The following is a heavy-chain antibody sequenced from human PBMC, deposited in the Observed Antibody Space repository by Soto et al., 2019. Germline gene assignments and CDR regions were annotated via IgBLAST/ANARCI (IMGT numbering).Heavy chain of an antibody. D-gene: IGHD2-8*02. CDR2: IYYSGST. J-gene: IGHJ5*02. CDR1: GGSIRSYY. Sequence: SETLSLTCTVSGGSIRSYYWSWIRQPPGKGLEWIGYIYYSGSTNYNPSLKSRVTISVDTSKNQFSLKLSSVTAADTAVYYCARQVRSTGGNWFVPWGEGPLVTVS. CDR3: ARQVRSTGGNWFVP. V-gene: IGHV4-59*08.